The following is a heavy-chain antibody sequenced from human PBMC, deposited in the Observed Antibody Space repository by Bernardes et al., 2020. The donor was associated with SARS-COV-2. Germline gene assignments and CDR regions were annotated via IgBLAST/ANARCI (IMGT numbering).Heavy chain of an antibody. V-gene: IGHV4-39*01. J-gene: IGHJ4*02. D-gene: IGHD6-13*01. Sequence: SETLSLTCTVSGGSISTSTYYWGWLRQSPGKGLEWIGTIYYTGSTYYNPSLQSRVTISVDTSKNQFSLRLTSVTAADTSVYYCARAPPEAAAGMGLFDYWGQGTLVTVSS. CDR2: IYYTGST. CDR1: GGSISTSTYY. CDR3: ARAPPEAAAGMGLFDY.